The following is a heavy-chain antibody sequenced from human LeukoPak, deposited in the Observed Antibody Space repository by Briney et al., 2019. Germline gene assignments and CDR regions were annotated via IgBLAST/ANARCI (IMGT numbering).Heavy chain of an antibody. V-gene: IGHV1-2*04. CDR1: GYTFTGYY. D-gene: IGHD6-6*01. CDR2: INPNSGGT. J-gene: IGHJ4*02. Sequence: GASVKVSCKASGYTFTGYYVHWVRQAPGQGLEWMGWINPNSGGTNYAQKFQGWVTMTRDTSISTAYMELSRLRSDDTAVYYCARSRTYSSSSGSFDYWGQGTLVTVSS. CDR3: ARSRTYSSSSGSFDY.